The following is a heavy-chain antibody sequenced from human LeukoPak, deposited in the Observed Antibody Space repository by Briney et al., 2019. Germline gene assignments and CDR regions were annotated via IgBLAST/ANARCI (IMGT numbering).Heavy chain of an antibody. CDR3: ARASYSSSWYGIAFDI. J-gene: IGHJ3*02. V-gene: IGHV3-21*04. D-gene: IGHD6-13*01. CDR1: GFTFSSYS. Sequence: GGSLRLSCAASGFTFSSYSMNWVRQAPGKGLEWVSSISSSSSYIYYADSVKGRFTISRDNAKNSLYLQMNSLRAEDTALYYCARASYSSSWYGIAFDIWGQGTMVTVSS. CDR2: ISSSSSYI.